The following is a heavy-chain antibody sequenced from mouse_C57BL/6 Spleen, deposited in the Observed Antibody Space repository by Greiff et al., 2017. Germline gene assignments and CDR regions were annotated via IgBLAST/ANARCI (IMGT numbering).Heavy chain of an antibody. J-gene: IGHJ1*03. Sequence: QVQLQQSGAELVRPGASVTLSCKASGYTFTDYEMHWVKQTPVHGLEWIGAIDPETGGTAYNQKFKGKAILTADKSSSTAYMGLRSLTSEDSAVYYCTSTGTGRYFDVWGTGTTVTVSS. CDR2: IDPETGGT. CDR3: TSTGTGRYFDV. D-gene: IGHD4-1*01. CDR1: GYTFTDYE. V-gene: IGHV1-15*01.